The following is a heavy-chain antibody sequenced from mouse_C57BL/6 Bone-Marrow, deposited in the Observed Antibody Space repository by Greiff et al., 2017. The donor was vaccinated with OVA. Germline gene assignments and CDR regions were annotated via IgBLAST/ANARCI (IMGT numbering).Heavy chain of an antibody. Sequence: EVKLLESGPGLVKPSQSLSLTCSVTGYSITSGYYWNWIRQFPGNKLEWMGYISYDGSNKYNPSLKNRISITRDTSKNQFFLKLNSVTTEDTATYYCAREDYSNYFFAYWGQGTLVTVSA. D-gene: IGHD2-5*01. V-gene: IGHV3-6*01. J-gene: IGHJ3*01. CDR2: ISYDGSN. CDR3: AREDYSNYFFAY. CDR1: GYSITSGYY.